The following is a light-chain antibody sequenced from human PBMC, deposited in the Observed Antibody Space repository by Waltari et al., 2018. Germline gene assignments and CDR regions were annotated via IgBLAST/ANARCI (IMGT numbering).Light chain of an antibody. Sequence: EIVMTQSPANLSVSPGERATLSCRDSQSVSSNLAWYQQKPGQAPRLLIYGASTRATGIPARFSGSGSGTEFTLTISSLQSEDFAVYYCQQYNNWPPSITFGQGTRLEIK. V-gene: IGKV3-15*01. J-gene: IGKJ5*01. CDR1: QSVSSN. CDR3: QQYNNWPPSIT. CDR2: GAS.